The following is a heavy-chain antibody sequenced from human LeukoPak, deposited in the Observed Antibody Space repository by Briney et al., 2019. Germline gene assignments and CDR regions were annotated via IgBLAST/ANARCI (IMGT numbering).Heavy chain of an antibody. V-gene: IGHV3-53*01. CDR2: VYASGST. Sequence: GGSLRLSCAASGFTVSSNYMSWVRQAPGKGLEWVSVVYASGSTYYADSVRGRFIISRDNAKNSLYLQMTSLRAEDTAVYYCARGLSGSQSALDYWGQGTLVTVSS. D-gene: IGHD1-26*01. J-gene: IGHJ4*02. CDR1: GFTVSSNY. CDR3: ARGLSGSQSALDY.